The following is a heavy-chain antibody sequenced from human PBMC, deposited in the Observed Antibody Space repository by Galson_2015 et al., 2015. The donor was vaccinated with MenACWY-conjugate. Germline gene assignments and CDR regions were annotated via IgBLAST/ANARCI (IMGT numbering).Heavy chain of an antibody. V-gene: IGHV3-48*04. CDR3: ARDGSGWVIDF. CDR2: IGSATSTI. J-gene: IGHJ4*02. CDR1: GFTFSHYS. Sequence: SLRLSCAASGFTFSHYSMYWVRQAPGKGLEWVSYIGSATSTIYYRDSVKGRFTISRDNAKNSLYLQMNSLRAEDTAVYYCARDGSGWVIDFWGQGTLVTVSS. D-gene: IGHD6-19*01.